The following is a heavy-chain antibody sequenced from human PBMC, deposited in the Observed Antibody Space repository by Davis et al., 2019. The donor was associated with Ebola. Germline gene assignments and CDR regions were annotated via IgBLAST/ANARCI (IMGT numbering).Heavy chain of an antibody. V-gene: IGHV1-69*13. J-gene: IGHJ6*02. D-gene: IGHD2-2*03. CDR2: IIPIFGTA. Sequence: SVQVSCKASVGTFSSYAISWVRQAPGQGLEWMGGIIPIFGTANYAQKFQGRVTITADESTSTAYMELSSLRSEDTAVYYCARDLGYCSSTSCFDYYYGMDVWGQGTTVTVSS. CDR1: VGTFSSYA. CDR3: ARDLGYCSSTSCFDYYYGMDV.